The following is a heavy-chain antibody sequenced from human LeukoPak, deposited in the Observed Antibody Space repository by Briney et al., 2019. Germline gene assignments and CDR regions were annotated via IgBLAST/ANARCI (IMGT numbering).Heavy chain of an antibody. V-gene: IGHV1-18*01. D-gene: IGHD2-21*02. Sequence: ASVKVSCKASGYTFTNYGLSWVRQAPGQGLEWMGWISAYKGNTYYAQKLQGRVTMTTDTSTSTAYMELRSLRSDDTAVYYCARDLAYCGGDCYSDAFDIWGQGTMVTVSS. CDR2: ISAYKGNT. CDR1: GYTFTNYG. J-gene: IGHJ3*02. CDR3: ARDLAYCGGDCYSDAFDI.